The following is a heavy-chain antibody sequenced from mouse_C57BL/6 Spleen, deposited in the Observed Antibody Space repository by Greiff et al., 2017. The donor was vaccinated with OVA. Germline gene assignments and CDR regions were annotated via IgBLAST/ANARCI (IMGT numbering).Heavy chain of an antibody. D-gene: IGHD1-1*01. CDR1: GYSITSGYY. CDR2: ISYDGSN. J-gene: IGHJ2*01. V-gene: IGHV3-6*01. CDR3: ARDDYGSHFDY. Sequence: EVQVVESGPGLVKPSQSLSLTCSVTGYSITSGYYWNWIRQFPGNKLEWMGYISYDGSNNYNPSLKNRISITRDTSKNQFFLKLNSVTTEDTATYYCARDDYGSHFDYWGQGTTLTVSS.